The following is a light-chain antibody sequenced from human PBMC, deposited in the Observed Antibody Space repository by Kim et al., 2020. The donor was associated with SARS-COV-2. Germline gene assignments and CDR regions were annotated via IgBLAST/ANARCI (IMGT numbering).Light chain of an antibody. Sequence: SYELTQPPSVSVSPGQTASITCSGDKLGDKYACWYQQKPGQSPVLVIYQDSKRPSGIPERFPGSNSGNTATLTISGTQAMDEADYYCQAWDSSTACGVFG. V-gene: IGLV3-1*01. CDR3: QAWDSSTACGV. J-gene: IGLJ3*02. CDR2: QDS. CDR1: KLGDKY.